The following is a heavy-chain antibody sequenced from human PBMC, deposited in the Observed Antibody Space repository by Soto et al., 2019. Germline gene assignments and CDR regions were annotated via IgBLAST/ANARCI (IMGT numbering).Heavy chain of an antibody. J-gene: IGHJ5*02. Sequence: EVQLVESGGGLVQPGGSLRLSCADSGFTFSSYDMHWVRQPTGKGLEWVSAIGTAGDTYYPGSVKGRFTISRVNAKNSLFLQMNSLRAEDTAVYFCARSPRYYYGSGSFPGWFDPWGQGTLVTVSS. CDR3: ARSPRYYYGSGSFPGWFDP. V-gene: IGHV3-13*01. CDR2: IGTAGDT. D-gene: IGHD3-10*01. CDR1: GFTFSSYD.